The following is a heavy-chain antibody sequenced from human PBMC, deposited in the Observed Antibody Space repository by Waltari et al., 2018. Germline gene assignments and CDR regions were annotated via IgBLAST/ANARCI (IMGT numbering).Heavy chain of an antibody. CDR2: INPNSGGT. J-gene: IGHJ3*02. D-gene: IGHD3-22*01. Sequence: QVQLVQSGAEVKKPGASVKVSCKASGYTFTGYYMHWVRQAPGQGLEWMGRINPNSGGTNYAQKCQGRVTMTRDTSISTAYMELSRLRSDDTAVYYCARDSSGYRREAFDIWGQGTMVTVSS. V-gene: IGHV1-2*06. CDR3: ARDSSGYRREAFDI. CDR1: GYTFTGYY.